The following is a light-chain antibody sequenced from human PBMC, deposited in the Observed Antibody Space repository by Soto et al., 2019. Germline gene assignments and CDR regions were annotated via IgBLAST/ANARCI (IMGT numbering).Light chain of an antibody. Sequence: QSVLTQSPSASASPGASVKLTCTLSSGHSDYAIAWHQQQPEKGPRYLMKVTSDGSHTKADGIPDRFSGSSSGADRYLTISSLRSDDEADYYCQAWGTGGVFGGGTKLTVL. V-gene: IGLV4-69*01. J-gene: IGLJ3*02. CDR2: VTSDGSH. CDR3: QAWGTGGV. CDR1: SGHSDYA.